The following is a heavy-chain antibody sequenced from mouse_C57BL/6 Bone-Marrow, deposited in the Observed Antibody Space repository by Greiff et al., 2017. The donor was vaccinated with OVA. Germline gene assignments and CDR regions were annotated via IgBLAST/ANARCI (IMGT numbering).Heavy chain of an antibody. D-gene: IGHD2-5*01. J-gene: IGHJ1*03. Sequence: QVQLQQSGPGLVAPSQSLSITCTVSGFSLTSYGVHWVRQPPGKGLEWLVVIWSDGSTTYNSALKSRLSISKDNSKSQVFLKMNSLQTDDTAMYYCARQNSNSLYWYFDVWGTGTTVTVSS. CDR1: GFSLTSYG. CDR2: IWSDGST. V-gene: IGHV2-6-1*01. CDR3: ARQNSNSLYWYFDV.